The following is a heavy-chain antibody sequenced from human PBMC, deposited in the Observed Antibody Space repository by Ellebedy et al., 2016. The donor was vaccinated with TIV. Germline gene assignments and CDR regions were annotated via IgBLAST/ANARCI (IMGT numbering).Heavy chain of an antibody. D-gene: IGHD5-18*01. CDR3: ARDKSRLAMVFFDY. Sequence: GESLKISCAASGFTVSSNYMSWVRQAPGRGLEWVSTIYSSGGIYYADSVKGRFTISRDNAKNSLYLQMNSLRAEDTAVYYCARDKSRLAMVFFDYWGQGTLVTVSS. J-gene: IGHJ4*02. CDR1: GFTVSSNY. V-gene: IGHV3-53*01. CDR2: IYSSGGI.